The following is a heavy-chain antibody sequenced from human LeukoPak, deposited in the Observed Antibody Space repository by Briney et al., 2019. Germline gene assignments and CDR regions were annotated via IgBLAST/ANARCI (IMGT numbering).Heavy chain of an antibody. V-gene: IGHV4-34*01. CDR1: GGSFSGYY. D-gene: IGHD3-10*01. CDR3: ARPYYYGSGSYSLRPYNWFDP. CDR2: INHSGST. Sequence: SETLSLTCAVYGGSFSGYYWSWIRQPPGKGLEWIGEINHSGSTNYNPSLKSRVTISVDTSKNQFSLKLSSVTAADTAVYYCARPYYYGSGSYSLRPYNWFDPWGQGTLVTVSS. J-gene: IGHJ5*02.